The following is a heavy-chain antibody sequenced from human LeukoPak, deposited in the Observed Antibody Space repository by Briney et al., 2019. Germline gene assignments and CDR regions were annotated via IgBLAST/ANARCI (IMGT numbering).Heavy chain of an antibody. Sequence: TSETLSLTCTVSGYSISDGNYWSWIRQPPGKGLEWIGYIYYSGSTNYNPSLKSRVTISVDTSKNQFSLKLSSVTAADTAVYYCARGDYRGQGTLVTVSS. CDR2: IYYSGST. J-gene: IGHJ4*02. CDR1: GYSISDGNY. CDR3: ARGDY. V-gene: IGHV4-61*01.